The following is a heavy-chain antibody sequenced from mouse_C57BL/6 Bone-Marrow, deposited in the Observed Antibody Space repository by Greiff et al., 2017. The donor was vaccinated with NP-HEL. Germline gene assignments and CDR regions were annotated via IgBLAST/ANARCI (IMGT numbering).Heavy chain of an antibody. V-gene: IGHV1-81*01. CDR3: ERERLWSAWFAY. Sequence: VKLMESGAELARPGASVKLSCKASGYTFTSYGISWVKQRTGQGLEWIGEIYPRSGNTYYNEKFKGKATLTADKSSSTAYMELRSLTSEDSAVYFCERERLWSAWFAYWGQGTRVTVSA. J-gene: IGHJ3*01. D-gene: IGHD1-1*02. CDR1: GYTFTSYG. CDR2: IYPRSGNT.